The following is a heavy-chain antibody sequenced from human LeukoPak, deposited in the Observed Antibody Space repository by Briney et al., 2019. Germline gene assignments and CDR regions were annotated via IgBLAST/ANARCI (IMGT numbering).Heavy chain of an antibody. CDR3: VRENWHFEY. D-gene: IGHD1-1*01. CDR1: GFTFSNYW. Sequence: GGSLRLSCAASGFTFSNYWMSWVRQAPGKGLEWVANIKKDGSEKKYVDSVEGRFTISRDNAKNLVFLEMNSLRVEDTAVYYCVRENWHFEYWGQGTLVTVSS. J-gene: IGHJ4*02. CDR2: IKKDGSEK. V-gene: IGHV3-7*01.